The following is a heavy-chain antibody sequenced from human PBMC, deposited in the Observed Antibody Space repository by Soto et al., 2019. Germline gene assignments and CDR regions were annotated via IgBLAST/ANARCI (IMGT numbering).Heavy chain of an antibody. D-gene: IGHD6-19*01. Sequence: QVQLVESGGGMVQPGRSLRLSCAASGFTFFRYGMHWFRQAPGKRLEWVAVISYDGSNKYYGDSVEGRFPISRDNSQNTLYLQMNSLRPEDTAVYYCAKDETMSLAGTTVDYWGQGTLVTVSS. CDR3: AKDETMSLAGTTVDY. CDR2: ISYDGSNK. J-gene: IGHJ4*02. CDR1: GFTFFRYG. V-gene: IGHV3-30*18.